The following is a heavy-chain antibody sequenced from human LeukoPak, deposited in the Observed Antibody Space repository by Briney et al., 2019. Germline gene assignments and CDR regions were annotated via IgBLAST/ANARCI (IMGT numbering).Heavy chain of an antibody. CDR2: ISSSSSYI. V-gene: IGHV3-21*01. CDR1: GFTFSSYS. Sequence: PGGSLRLSWAAAGFTFSSYSMNWVRQAPGHGLEWVSSISSSSSYIYYADSVKGRFTISRDNAKNSLYLQMNSLRAEDTAVYYCASRVGGSGWGQGTLVTVSS. D-gene: IGHD6-19*01. CDR3: ASRVGGSG. J-gene: IGHJ4*02.